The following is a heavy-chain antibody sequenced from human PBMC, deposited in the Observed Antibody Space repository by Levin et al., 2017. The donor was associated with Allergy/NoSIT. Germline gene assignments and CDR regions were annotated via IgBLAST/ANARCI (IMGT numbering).Heavy chain of an antibody. CDR1: GFTFSSYW. CDR3: ARGGHIVVVTALIDY. D-gene: IGHD2-21*02. V-gene: IGHV3-74*01. J-gene: IGHJ4*02. Sequence: PGGSLRLSCAASGFTFSSYWMHWVRQAPGKGLVWVSRINSDGSSTSYADSVKGRFTISRDNAKNTLYLQMNSLRAEDTAVYYCARGGHIVVVTALIDYWGQGTLVTVSS. CDR2: INSDGSST.